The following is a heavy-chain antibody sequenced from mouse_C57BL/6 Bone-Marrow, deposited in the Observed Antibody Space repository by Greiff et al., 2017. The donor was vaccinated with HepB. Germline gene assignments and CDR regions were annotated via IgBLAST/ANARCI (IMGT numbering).Heavy chain of an antibody. CDR2: ISNLAYSI. J-gene: IGHJ1*03. V-gene: IGHV5-15*01. CDR1: GFTFSDYG. D-gene: IGHD1-1*01. Sequence: EVKLMESGGGLVQPGGSLKLSCAASGFTFSDYGMAWVRQAPRKGPEWVAFISNLAYSIYYADTVTGRFTISRENAKNTLYLEMSSLRSEDTDMYYCAKYYYGSSYGYFDVWGTGTTVTVSS. CDR3: AKYYYGSSYGYFDV.